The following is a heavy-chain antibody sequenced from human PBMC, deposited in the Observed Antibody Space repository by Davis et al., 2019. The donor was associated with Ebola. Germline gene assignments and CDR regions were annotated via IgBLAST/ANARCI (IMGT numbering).Heavy chain of an antibody. D-gene: IGHD1-26*01. CDR3: ARDNVRWSSHEPFDY. Sequence: PGGSLRLSCAASGFTFSSYSMNWVRQAPGKGLEWVSYISSSSSTIYYADSVKGRFTISRDNAKNSLYLQMNSLGDKDTAVYYCARDNVRWSSHEPFDYWGQGTLVTVSS. CDR1: GFTFSSYS. J-gene: IGHJ4*02. CDR2: ISSSSSTI. V-gene: IGHV3-48*02.